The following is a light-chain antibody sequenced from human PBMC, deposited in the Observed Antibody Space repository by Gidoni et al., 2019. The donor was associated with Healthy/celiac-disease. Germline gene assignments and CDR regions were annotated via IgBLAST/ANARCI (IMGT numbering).Light chain of an antibody. CDR1: QSVSSSY. Sequence: EIVLTQYPGTLSVSPGERATLSCRASQSVSSSYLAWYQQKPGQAPRLLIYGASSRATGIPDRFSGSGSGTDFTLPISRLEPADFAVYYCQQYGSSPLTFGGGTKVEIK. V-gene: IGKV3-20*01. J-gene: IGKJ4*01. CDR2: GAS. CDR3: QQYGSSPLT.